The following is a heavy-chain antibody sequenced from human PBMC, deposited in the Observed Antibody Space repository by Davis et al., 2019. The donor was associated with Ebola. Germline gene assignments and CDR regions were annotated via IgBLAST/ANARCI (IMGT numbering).Heavy chain of an antibody. CDR3: ARRGTSSWYAGWFDP. Sequence: SETLSLTCTVSGGSFRSSSHYWGWIRQPPGKGLEWMGSIFRTGATSYNPSLKSRVTISVDTSKNQFSLKLSSVTAADTAMYYCARRGTSSWYAGWFDPWGQGTLVTVSS. J-gene: IGHJ5*02. D-gene: IGHD6-13*01. CDR2: IFRTGAT. CDR1: GGSFRSSSHY. V-gene: IGHV4-39*01.